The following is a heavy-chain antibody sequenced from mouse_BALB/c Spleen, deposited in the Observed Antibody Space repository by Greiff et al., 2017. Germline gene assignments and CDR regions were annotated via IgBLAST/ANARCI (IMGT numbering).Heavy chain of an antibody. Sequence: EVQRVESGGGLVKPGGSLKLSCAASGFTFSSYTMSWVRQTPEKRLEWVATISSGGGNTYYPDSVKGRFTISRDNAKNNLYLQMSSLRSEDTALYYCARGGLFDYWGQGTTLTVSS. J-gene: IGHJ2*01. CDR3: ARGGLFDY. CDR2: ISSGGGNT. CDR1: GFTFSSYT. D-gene: IGHD3-1*01. V-gene: IGHV5-9*03.